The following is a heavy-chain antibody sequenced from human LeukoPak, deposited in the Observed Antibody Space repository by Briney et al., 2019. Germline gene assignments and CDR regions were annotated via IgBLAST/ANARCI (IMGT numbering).Heavy chain of an antibody. CDR2: IYCSGST. J-gene: IGHJ5*02. Sequence: SETLSLTCTVSGGSISSYYWSWIRQSPGKGLEWIGYIYCSGSTNYNPSLKSRVTISVDTSKNQFSLKLSSVTAADTAVYYCARYSGYFGWFDPWGQGTLVTVSS. CDR1: GGSISSYY. D-gene: IGHD5-12*01. V-gene: IGHV4-59*01. CDR3: ARYSGYFGWFDP.